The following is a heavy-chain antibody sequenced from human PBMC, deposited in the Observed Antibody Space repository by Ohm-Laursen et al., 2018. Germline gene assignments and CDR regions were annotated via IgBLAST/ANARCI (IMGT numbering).Heavy chain of an antibody. J-gene: IGHJ6*02. CDR3: AQLPSYGMDV. V-gene: IGHV3-23*01. Sequence: GSLRLSCAASGFTFSNYGMNWVRQAPGKGLEWVSSISDSGGDTYYADSVKGRFTISRDNSKNTLYLQMNSLRAEDTALYYCAQLPSYGMDVWGQGTTVTVSS. CDR1: GFTFSNYG. D-gene: IGHD5-18*01. CDR2: ISDSGGDT.